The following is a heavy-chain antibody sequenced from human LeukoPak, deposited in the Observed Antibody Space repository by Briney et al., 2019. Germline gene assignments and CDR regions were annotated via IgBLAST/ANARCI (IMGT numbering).Heavy chain of an antibody. J-gene: IGHJ3*02. CDR1: GGSISSSNW. V-gene: IGHV4-4*02. CDR3: ARIPLVWSSPKGAFDI. CDR2: IYHSGST. D-gene: IGHD3-10*01. Sequence: PSETLSLTCAVSGGSISSSNWWSWVRQPPGKGRDWIGEIYHSGSTNYNPSLKSRVTISVDKSKNQFSLKVSSVTAADTAVYYCARIPLVWSSPKGAFDIWGQGTMVTVSS.